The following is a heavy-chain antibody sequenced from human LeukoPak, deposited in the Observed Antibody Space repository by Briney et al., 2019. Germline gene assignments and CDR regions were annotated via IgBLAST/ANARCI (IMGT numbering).Heavy chain of an antibody. D-gene: IGHD1-1*01. CDR1: GGSFSGYY. Sequence: KTSETLSLTCAVYGGSFSGYYWSWIRQPPGKGLEWIGEINHSGSTNYNPSLKSRVTISVDTSKNQFSLKLSSVTAADTAVYYCARGQRSDDSQAYYFDYWGQGTLVTVSS. CDR2: INHSGST. V-gene: IGHV4-34*01. J-gene: IGHJ4*02. CDR3: ARGQRSDDSQAYYFDY.